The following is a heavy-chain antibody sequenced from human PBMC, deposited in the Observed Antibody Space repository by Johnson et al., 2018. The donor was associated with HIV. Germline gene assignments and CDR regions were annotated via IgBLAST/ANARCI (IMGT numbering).Heavy chain of an antibody. Sequence: VQLVESGGGSGQPGGSLRLSCAASGFTLSDHWMHWFRQVPGKGLAWVSRIDSVGRGPSYADSVKGRFTISRDNAKNTLSLQMNNLRAEDTAVYYCARDRRFYDVLTSSSCPTFDLWGQGTMVTVSS. CDR1: GFTLSDHW. D-gene: IGHD3-9*01. V-gene: IGHV3-74*01. CDR3: ARDRRFYDVLTSSSCPTFDL. CDR2: IDSVGRGP. J-gene: IGHJ3*01.